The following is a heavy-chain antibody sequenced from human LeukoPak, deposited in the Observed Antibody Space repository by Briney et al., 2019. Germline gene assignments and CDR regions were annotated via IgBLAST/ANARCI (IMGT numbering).Heavy chain of an antibody. J-gene: IGHJ4*02. V-gene: IGHV4-4*07. CDR1: GGSFSSYY. CDR3: ARGQPRSGNDY. D-gene: IGHD3-10*01. Sequence: SETLSLTCTVSGGSFSSYYWSWIRQPAGKGLEWIGRIYTSGSTNYNSSLKSRVTISVDTSKNQFSLKLSSVTAADTAMYYCARGQPRSGNDYWGQGTLVTVSS. CDR2: IYTSGST.